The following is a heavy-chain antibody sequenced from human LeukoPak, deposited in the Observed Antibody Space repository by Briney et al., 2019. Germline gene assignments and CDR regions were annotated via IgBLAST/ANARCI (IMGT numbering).Heavy chain of an antibody. V-gene: IGHV3-23*01. CDR2: ISGSGVST. D-gene: IGHD5-18*01. J-gene: IGHJ4*02. Sequence: GGSLRLSCAASGFTFSSYAMSWVRQAPGKGLEWVSGISGSGVSTNYADSVKGRFTISRDNSKNTLYLQMNSLRAEDTAVYYCAKDWKETVMDTFDYWGQGTLVTVSS. CDR1: GFTFSSYA. CDR3: AKDWKETVMDTFDY.